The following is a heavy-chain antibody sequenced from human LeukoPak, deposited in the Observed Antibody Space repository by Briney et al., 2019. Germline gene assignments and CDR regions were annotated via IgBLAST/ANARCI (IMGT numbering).Heavy chain of an antibody. CDR1: GGSISSSSYY. V-gene: IGHV4-39*07. D-gene: IGHD1-14*01. CDR2: IYYSGST. J-gene: IGHJ3*02. Sequence: KTSETLSLTCTVSGGSISSSSYYWGWIRQPPGKGLEWIGSIYYSGSTYYNPSLKSRVTISVDRSKNQFSLKLSSVTAADTAVYYCARANPTKGGAFDIRGQGTMVTVSS. CDR3: ARANPTKGGAFDI.